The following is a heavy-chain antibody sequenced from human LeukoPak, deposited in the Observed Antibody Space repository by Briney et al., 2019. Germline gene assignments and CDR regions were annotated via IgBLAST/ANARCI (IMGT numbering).Heavy chain of an antibody. CDR2: INPSGDPT. D-gene: IGHD3-22*01. Sequence: ASVTVSCKASGYTFTSYYMHWVRQAPGQGLQWVGLINPSGDPTTYAQKLQGRVTMTSDMSTSTVYMELSSLRSEDTAVYYCARSSGYYSSLFYMHVWGKGTTVTVSS. J-gene: IGHJ6*03. CDR1: GYTFTSYY. V-gene: IGHV1-46*01. CDR3: ARSSGYYSSLFYMHV.